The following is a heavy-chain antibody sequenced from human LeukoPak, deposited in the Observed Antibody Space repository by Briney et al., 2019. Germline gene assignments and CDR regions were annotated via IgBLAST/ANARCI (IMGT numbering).Heavy chain of an antibody. V-gene: IGHV4-31*03. J-gene: IGHJ5*02. CDR1: GGSISSGGYY. Sequence: PSETLSLTCTVSGGSISSGGYYWSWVRQHPGKGLEWIGYIYYSGSTYYNPSLKSRVTISVDTSKNQFSLKLSSVTAADTAVYYCARGAYYDYVWGSYRPINWFDPWGQGTLVTVSS. CDR3: ARGAYYDYVWGSYRPINWFDP. CDR2: IYYSGST. D-gene: IGHD3-16*02.